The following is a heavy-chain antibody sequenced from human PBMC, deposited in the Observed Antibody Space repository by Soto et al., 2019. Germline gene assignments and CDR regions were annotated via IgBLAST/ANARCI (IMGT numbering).Heavy chain of an antibody. V-gene: IGHV4-34*01. CDR2: INHSGST. D-gene: IGHD3-10*01. CDR1: GGSFSGYY. CDR3: ARRAKLWFGELLRRDYGMDV. Sequence: SETLSLTCAVYGGSFSGYYWSWIRQPPGKGLEWIGEINHSGSTNYNPSLKSRVTISVDTSKNQFSLKLSSVTAADTAVYYCARRAKLWFGELLRRDYGMDVWGQGTTVTVYS. J-gene: IGHJ6*02.